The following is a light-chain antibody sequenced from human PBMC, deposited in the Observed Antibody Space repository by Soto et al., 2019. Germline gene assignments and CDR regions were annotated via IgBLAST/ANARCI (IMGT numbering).Light chain of an antibody. CDR2: GAS. V-gene: IGKV3-20*01. Sequence: EIVLTQSPGTLSLYRGERATLSCRASQTVNSIYFAWYQRKPGQAPRLLIYGASNRATGIPDRFSGSGSGTDFTLTISRLEAEDFGVYYCQQYDTSPRTFCQGTKVEIK. CDR3: QQYDTSPRT. CDR1: QTVNSIY. J-gene: IGKJ1*01.